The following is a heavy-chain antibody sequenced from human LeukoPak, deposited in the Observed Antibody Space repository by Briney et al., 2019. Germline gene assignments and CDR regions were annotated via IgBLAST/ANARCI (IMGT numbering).Heavy chain of an antibody. CDR1: GYSISSGYY. Sequence: RTSETLSLTCAVSGYSISSGYYWGWIRQPPGKGLEWIGSIYHSGSTYYNPSLKSRVTISVDTSKNQFSLKLSSVTAADTAVYYCARGVDIVVVPAAMCAFDIWGQGTMDTVSS. CDR2: IYHSGST. V-gene: IGHV4-38-2*01. J-gene: IGHJ3*02. D-gene: IGHD2-2*01. CDR3: ARGVDIVVVPAAMCAFDI.